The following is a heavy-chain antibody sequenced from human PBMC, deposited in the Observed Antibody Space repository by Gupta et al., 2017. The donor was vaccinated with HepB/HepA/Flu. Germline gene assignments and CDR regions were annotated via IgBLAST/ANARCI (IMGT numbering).Heavy chain of an antibody. D-gene: IGHD6-25*01. Sequence: VQLVQSGAEVKKPGSSVKVSCKASGGPFSSYAISWVRQAPGQGLEWMGGIIPIFGTANYAQKFQGRVTITADKSTRTAYMELRSLRSEDTAVYYCARDLHSSGPSPPWGQGTLVTVSS. J-gene: IGHJ5*02. CDR3: ARDLHSSGPSPP. CDR2: IIPIFGTA. V-gene: IGHV1-69*06. CDR1: GGPFSSYA.